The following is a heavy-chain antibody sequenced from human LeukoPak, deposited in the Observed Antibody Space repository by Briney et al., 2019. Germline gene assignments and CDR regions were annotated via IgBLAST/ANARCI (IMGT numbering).Heavy chain of an antibody. CDR1: EFMFSTSW. CDR2: ISYDGSNK. V-gene: IGHV3-30*03. D-gene: IGHD1-26*01. J-gene: IGHJ4*02. Sequence: PGGSLRLSCVASEFMFSTSWMNWVRQAPGKGLEWVAVISYDGSNKYYTDSVKGRFTISRDNSKNTLFLQMNSLRAEDTAVYYCARIPSYWGSYRGSFDYWGQGTLVTVSS. CDR3: ARIPSYWGSYRGSFDY.